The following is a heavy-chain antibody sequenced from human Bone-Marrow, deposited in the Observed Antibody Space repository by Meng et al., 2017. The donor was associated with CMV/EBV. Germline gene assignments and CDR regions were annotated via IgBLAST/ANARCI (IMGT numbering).Heavy chain of an antibody. CDR3: AKVGRRDFDWFE. Sequence: SETLTLSCTVSGDSISSEGYYWTWIRQPPGEGLEWIGSIYYSGSTYYNPSLKRRVTISVDTSKNQFSLKLSSVTAADTAVYYGAKVGRRDFDWFEWGQGTLVTVSS. V-gene: IGHV4-39*07. CDR2: IYYSGST. CDR1: GDSISSEGYY. D-gene: IGHD3-9*01. J-gene: IGHJ4*02.